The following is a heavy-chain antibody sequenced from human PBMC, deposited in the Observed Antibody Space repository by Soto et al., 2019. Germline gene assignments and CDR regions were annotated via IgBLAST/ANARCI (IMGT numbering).Heavy chain of an antibody. D-gene: IGHD3-16*02. J-gene: IGHJ4*02. CDR1: GFTFSSYA. CDR2: ISGSGGST. CDR3: AKDEVITFGGVIVSPAY. V-gene: IGHV3-23*01. Sequence: EVQLLESGGGLVQPGGSLRLSCAASGFTFSSYAMGWVRQAPGKGLEWVSAISGSGGSTYYADSVKGRFTISRDNSKNTLYLQMNSLRAEDTAVYYCAKDEVITFGGVIVSPAYWGQGTLVTVSS.